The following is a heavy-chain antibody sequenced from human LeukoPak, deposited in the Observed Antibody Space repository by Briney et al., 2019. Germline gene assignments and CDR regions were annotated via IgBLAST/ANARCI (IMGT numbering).Heavy chain of an antibody. CDR1: GVTFSGSS. J-gene: IGHJ5*02. V-gene: IGHV3-73*01. CDR2: IRSKANNYAT. Sequence: FSAASGVTFSGSSIHWVRQASGKGLEWIGRIRSKANNYATVYDASAKGRFTISRDDSKNTAYLQMNSLKTEDTAVYYCTSLPGDTAVNKHFDPWGQGALVTVSS. CDR3: TSLPGDTAVNKHFDP. D-gene: IGHD5-18*01.